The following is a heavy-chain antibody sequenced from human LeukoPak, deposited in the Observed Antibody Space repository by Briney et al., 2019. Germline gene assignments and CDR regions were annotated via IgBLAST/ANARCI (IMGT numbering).Heavy chain of an antibody. CDR1: GFTFRSYG. Sequence: PGRSLRLSCAGSGFTFRSYGMHWVRQAPGKGLEWVALISPDGSSEYYTGSVRGRFTISRDNSKNTLYLQMNSLRPEDTALYYCAKDYGGVSNFWGQGTLVTVSS. V-gene: IGHV3-30*18. CDR2: ISPDGSSE. CDR3: AKDYGGVSNF. D-gene: IGHD3-16*01. J-gene: IGHJ4*02.